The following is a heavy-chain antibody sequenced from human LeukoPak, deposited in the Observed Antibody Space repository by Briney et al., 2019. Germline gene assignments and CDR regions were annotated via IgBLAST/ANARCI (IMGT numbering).Heavy chain of an antibody. CDR3: ARSEPYYYDSSGYYHRNYFDY. J-gene: IGHJ4*02. V-gene: IGHV3-30*02. CDR1: GFTFSSYG. Sequence: AGGSLRLSCAASGFTFSSYGMHWVRQAPGKGLEWVAFIRYDGSNKYYADSVKGRFTISRDDSKNTLYLQMNSLRAEDTAVYYCARSEPYYYDSSGYYHRNYFDYWGQGTLVTVSS. CDR2: IRYDGSNK. D-gene: IGHD3-22*01.